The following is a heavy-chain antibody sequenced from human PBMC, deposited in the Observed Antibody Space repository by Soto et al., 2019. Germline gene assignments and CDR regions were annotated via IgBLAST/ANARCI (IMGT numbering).Heavy chain of an antibody. CDR2: IYYSGST. J-gene: IGHJ6*02. CDR1: GGSTSSSSYY. V-gene: IGHV4-39*01. CDR3: ARRPTREGYYYGMDV. Sequence: SETLSLTCTVSGGSTSSSSYYWGWIRQPPGKGLEWIGSIYYSGSTYYNPSLKSRVTISVDTSKNQFSLKLSSVTAADTAVYYCARRPTREGYYYGMDVWGQGTTVTVSS. D-gene: IGHD1-26*01.